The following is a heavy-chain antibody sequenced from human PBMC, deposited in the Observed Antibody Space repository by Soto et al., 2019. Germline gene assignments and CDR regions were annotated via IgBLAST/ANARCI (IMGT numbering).Heavy chain of an antibody. CDR1: GGSFSGYY. CDR3: ARGYGDYDHYYYYYYYMDV. CDR2: INHSGST. D-gene: IGHD4-17*01. Sequence: PSETLSLTCAVYGGSFSGYYWSWIRQPPGKGLEWIGEINHSGSTNYNPSLKSRVTISVDTSKNQFSLKLSSVTAADTAVYYCARGYGDYDHYYYYYYYMDVWGKGTTVTVSS. J-gene: IGHJ6*03. V-gene: IGHV4-34*01.